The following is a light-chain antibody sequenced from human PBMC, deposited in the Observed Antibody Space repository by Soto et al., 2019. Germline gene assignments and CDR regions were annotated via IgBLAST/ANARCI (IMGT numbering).Light chain of an antibody. CDR1: QDISNY. J-gene: IGKJ3*01. V-gene: IGKV1-33*01. CDR2: DAS. CDR3: QQYDNPIFT. Sequence: DIQMTQSPSSLSASVGDRVTITCQASQDISNYLNWYQQKPGKAPKLLIYDASNLETGVPSRFSGSGYGTDFTFTISSLQPEDIATYYCQQYDNPIFTFGPGTKVDIK.